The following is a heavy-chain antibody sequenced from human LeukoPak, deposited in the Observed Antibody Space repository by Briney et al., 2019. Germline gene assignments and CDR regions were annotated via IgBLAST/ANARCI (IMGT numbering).Heavy chain of an antibody. CDR1: GGTFSSYA. CDR3: ARGSRAVTDAFDI. J-gene: IGHJ3*02. Sequence: SCKASGGTFSSYAMHWVRQAPGKGLEWVAVILYDGNNKYYAESVKGRFTISRDNSKNTLYLQMNSLRAEDTAIYYCARGSRAVTDAFDIWGQGTMVTVSS. V-gene: IGHV3-30-3*01. D-gene: IGHD3-10*01. CDR2: ILYDGNNK.